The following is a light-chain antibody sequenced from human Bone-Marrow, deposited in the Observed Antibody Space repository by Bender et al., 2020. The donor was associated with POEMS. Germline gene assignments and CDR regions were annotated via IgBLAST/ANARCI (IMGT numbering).Light chain of an antibody. CDR2: DVS. CDR3: CSYTDNMTWV. J-gene: IGLJ3*02. V-gene: IGLV2-14*03. Sequence: QSVLTQPASVSGSPGQSISISCTGTSSDVGGYDYVSWYHQDPGKAPKLMISDVSNRPSGISNRFSGSKSGNTASLAISGLQAEDEADYYCCSYTDNMTWVFGGGTKLTVL. CDR1: SSDVGGYDY.